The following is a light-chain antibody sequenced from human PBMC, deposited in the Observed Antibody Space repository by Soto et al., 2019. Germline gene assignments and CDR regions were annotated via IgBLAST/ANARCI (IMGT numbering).Light chain of an antibody. CDR2: QDS. Sequence: SYELTQPPSVSVSPGQTASITCSGDTVGDKYACWYQQKPGQSPVLVIYQDSKRPSGIPERFSGSNSGNTATLTICGTQAMDEADYYCQAWDSSSALVFGGGTKLTVL. V-gene: IGLV3-1*01. J-gene: IGLJ2*01. CDR3: QAWDSSSALV. CDR1: TVGDKY.